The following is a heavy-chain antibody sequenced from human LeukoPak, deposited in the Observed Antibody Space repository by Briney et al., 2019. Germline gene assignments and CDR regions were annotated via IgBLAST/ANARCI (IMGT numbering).Heavy chain of an antibody. J-gene: IGHJ4*02. Sequence: PSETLSLTCTVSGGSISSGDYYWSWIRQPPGKGLEWIGYIYYSGSTYYNPSLKSRVTISVDTSKNQFSLKLSSVTAADTAVYYCARADSHARVPLRSFDYWGQGTLVTVSS. D-gene: IGHD4-17*01. V-gene: IGHV4-30-4*01. CDR2: IYYSGST. CDR3: ARADSHARVPLRSFDY. CDR1: GGSISSGDYY.